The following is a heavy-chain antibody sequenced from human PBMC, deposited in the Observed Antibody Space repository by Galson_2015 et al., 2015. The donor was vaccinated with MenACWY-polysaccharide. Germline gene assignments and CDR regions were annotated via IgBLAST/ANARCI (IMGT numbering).Heavy chain of an antibody. D-gene: IGHD7-27*01. CDR2: ISYDGSNR. J-gene: IGHJ6*03. V-gene: IGHV3-30*18. CDR1: GLTLGSYG. Sequence: SLRLSCAGSGLTLGSYGMHWLRQAPGKGLEWVAVISYDGSNRDYTDSVRGRFTIPRDTSKNTLYLDMNSLRPEDTAVYHCAKVGSLGIGYYYHYMDVWGKGTMVTVSS. CDR3: AKVGSLGIGYYYHYMDV.